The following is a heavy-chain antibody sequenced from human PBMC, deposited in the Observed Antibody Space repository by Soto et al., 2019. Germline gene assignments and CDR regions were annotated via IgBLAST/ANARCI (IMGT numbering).Heavy chain of an antibody. CDR1: GFTFSSYG. J-gene: IGHJ5*02. Sequence: QVQLVESGGGVVQPGRSLRLSCAASGFTFSSYGMHWVRQAPGKGLEWVAVISYDGSNKYYADSVKGRFTISRDNSKNTPYLQKDSLRAEETAGYYCAKDRFPPPPRITMVRGLGNWFDPWGQGTLVTVSS. D-gene: IGHD3-10*01. V-gene: IGHV3-30*18. CDR3: AKDRFPPPPRITMVRGLGNWFDP. CDR2: ISYDGSNK.